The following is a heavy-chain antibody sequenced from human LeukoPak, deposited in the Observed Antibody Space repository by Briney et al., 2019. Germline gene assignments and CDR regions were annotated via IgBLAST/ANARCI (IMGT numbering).Heavy chain of an antibody. CDR3: AKRRGLELLYYYYMDV. Sequence: GGSLRLSCAAFGFTFSSYAMSWVRQAPGRGLEWVSSISGSTGNTYYADSVKGRFTISRDTSKNTLYLQMNSLRAEDTAVYYCAKRRGLELLYYYYMDVWGKGTTVTVSS. CDR1: GFTFSSYA. V-gene: IGHV3-23*01. CDR2: ISGSTGNT. J-gene: IGHJ6*03. D-gene: IGHD1-7*01.